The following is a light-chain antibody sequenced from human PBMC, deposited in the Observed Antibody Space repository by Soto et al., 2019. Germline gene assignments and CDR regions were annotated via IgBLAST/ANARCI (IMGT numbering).Light chain of an antibody. CDR3: QKSYSTPPYT. CDR2: AAS. CDR1: QSISSY. Sequence: DIQMTQSPSSLSASVGDRVTITCRASQSISSYLNWYQQKPGKAPKLLNYAASSLQSGVPSRFSGSGSGTDFTLTISSLQPEDFATYYCQKSYSTPPYTFGQGTKLEIK. V-gene: IGKV1-39*01. J-gene: IGKJ2*01.